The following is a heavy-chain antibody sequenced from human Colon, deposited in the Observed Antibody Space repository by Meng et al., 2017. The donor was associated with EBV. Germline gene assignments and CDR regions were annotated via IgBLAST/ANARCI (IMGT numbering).Heavy chain of an antibody. V-gene: IGHV4-30-4*08. CDR1: DRAISIGDCS. CDR3: ASYAACSGKNCHLFSFDH. D-gene: IGHD2-15*01. Sequence: PVPVYRSHSPSITCPVSDRAISIGDCSWSCIRHAPGKGLEWIGYIYYSGSGYIHPSLRSRFTTSVNTSVTQFFLRFRAVTAPDTAVYYCASYAACSGKNCHLFSFDHWGQGTLVTVSS. CDR2: IYYSGSG. J-gene: IGHJ4*02.